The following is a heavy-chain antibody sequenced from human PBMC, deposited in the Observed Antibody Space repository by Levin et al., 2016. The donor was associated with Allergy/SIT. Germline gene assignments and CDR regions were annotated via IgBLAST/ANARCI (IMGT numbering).Heavy chain of an antibody. Sequence: ASVKVSCKASGYTFTGYYMHWVRQAPGQGLEWMGWINPNSGGTNYAQKFQGWVTMTRDTSISTAYMELSRLRSDDTAVYYCARDGRGGFGELRKPYYYYYGMDVWGQGTTVTVSS. J-gene: IGHJ6*02. D-gene: IGHD3-10*01. V-gene: IGHV1-2*04. CDR2: INPNSGGT. CDR3: ARDGRGGFGELRKPYYYYYGMDV. CDR1: GYTFTGYY.